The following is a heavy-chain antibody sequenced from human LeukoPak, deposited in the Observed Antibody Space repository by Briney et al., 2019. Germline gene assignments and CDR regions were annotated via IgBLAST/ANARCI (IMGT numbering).Heavy chain of an antibody. CDR3: ARGLSSSSWERLNWFDP. CDR2: INHSGST. CDR1: GGSFSGYY. V-gene: IGHV4-34*01. D-gene: IGHD6-13*01. Sequence: SETLSLTCAVYGGSFSGYYWSWIRQPPGKGLEWIGEINHSGSTNYNPSLKSRVTISVDTSKNQFSLKLSSVTAADTAVYYCARGLSSSSWERLNWFDPWGQGTLVTVSS. J-gene: IGHJ5*02.